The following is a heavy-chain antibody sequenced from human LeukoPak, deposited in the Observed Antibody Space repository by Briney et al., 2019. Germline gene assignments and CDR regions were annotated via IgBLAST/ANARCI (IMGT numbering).Heavy chain of an antibody. V-gene: IGHV1-18*04. D-gene: IGHD1-1*01. CDR1: GYSFTSNY. J-gene: IGHJ5*02. CDR2: ISTYNGNT. CDR3: ARDVPGSIGTTARFDP. Sequence: ASVTVSCKASGYSFTSNYIHWVRQAPGQGLEWMGWISTYNGNTNYAQKFQGRVTVTTDTSTSTAYMELRTLTSDDTAVYYCARDVPGSIGTTARFDPWGQGTLVTVSS.